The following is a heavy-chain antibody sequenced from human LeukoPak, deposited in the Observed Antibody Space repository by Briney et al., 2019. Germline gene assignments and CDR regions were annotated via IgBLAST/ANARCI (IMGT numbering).Heavy chain of an antibody. J-gene: IGHJ4*02. V-gene: IGHV3-7*01. CDR2: IKKTGSET. D-gene: IGHD2-15*01. CDR1: GFTFSHFW. CDR3: AREDGYCSGGNCYSYFDS. Sequence: AGGYLRLSCAASGFTFSHFWMSWVRQAPGKGLEWVAYIKKTGSETYYVDSVKGRFTTTRDNTRNSLFLQMYSLRAEDTAVYFCAREDGYCSGGNCYSYFDSWGQGTLVAVSS.